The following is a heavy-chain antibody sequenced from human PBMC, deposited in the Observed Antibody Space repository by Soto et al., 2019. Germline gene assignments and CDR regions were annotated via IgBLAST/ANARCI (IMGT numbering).Heavy chain of an antibody. D-gene: IGHD2-2*01. Sequence: AGSMRLSCAASGFTFSDYYMSWIRQAPGKGLEWVSYISSSSSYTNYADSVKGRFTISRDNAKNSLYLQMNSLRAEDTAVYYCARVGYCSSTSCYVPTDYYGMDVWGQGTTVTVSS. CDR3: ARVGYCSSTSCYVPTDYYGMDV. J-gene: IGHJ6*02. V-gene: IGHV3-11*06. CDR2: ISSSSSYT. CDR1: GFTFSDYY.